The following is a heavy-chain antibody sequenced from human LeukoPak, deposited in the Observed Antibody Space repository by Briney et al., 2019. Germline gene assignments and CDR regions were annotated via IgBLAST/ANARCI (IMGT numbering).Heavy chain of an antibody. J-gene: IGHJ4*02. V-gene: IGHV3-7*01. D-gene: IGHD6-13*01. CDR1: GFTFSNYW. CDR3: ARDQGSSWFDY. Sequence: GGSLRLSCAASGFTFSNYWMTWVRQAPGKGLEWVANIKQDGSEKYYVDSVKGRFTISRDNAKNTLYLQMNSLRAEDTAVYYCARDQGSSWFDYWGQGTLVTVSS. CDR2: IKQDGSEK.